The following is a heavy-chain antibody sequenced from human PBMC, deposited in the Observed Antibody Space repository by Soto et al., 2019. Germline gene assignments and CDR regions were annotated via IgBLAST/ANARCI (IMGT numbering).Heavy chain of an antibody. CDR2: ISSSGSTI. CDR3: ARGFTYYYGSGIPY. Sequence: GGSLRLSCAASGFTFSSYEMNWVRQAPGKGLEWVSYISSSGSTIYYADSVKGRFTISRDNAKNSLYLQMNSLRAEDTAVYYCARGFTYYYGSGIPYWGQGTLVTVSS. V-gene: IGHV3-48*03. D-gene: IGHD3-10*01. J-gene: IGHJ4*02. CDR1: GFTFSSYE.